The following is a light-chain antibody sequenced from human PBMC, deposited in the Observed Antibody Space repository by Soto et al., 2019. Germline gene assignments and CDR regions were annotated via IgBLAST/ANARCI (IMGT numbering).Light chain of an antibody. CDR2: WAS. Sequence: DIVMTQSPDSLAVSPGERATINCKSSQSALYSSNNKNYLAWYQQKPGQPPKLLIYWASTRESGVPDRFSGSGSGTDFTLTISSLQAEDVAVYYCQQYYTTPITFGQGTRLEIK. CDR1: QSALYSSNNKNY. J-gene: IGKJ5*01. V-gene: IGKV4-1*01. CDR3: QQYYTTPIT.